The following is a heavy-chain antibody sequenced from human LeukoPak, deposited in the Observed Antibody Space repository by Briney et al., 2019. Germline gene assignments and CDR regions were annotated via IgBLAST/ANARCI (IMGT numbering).Heavy chain of an antibody. D-gene: IGHD3-10*01. CDR3: ARVGDGDSFDY. Sequence: GGSLRLSCAASGFTFSSYEMNWVRQAPGKGLEWVSYISSSGSTKHYADSVKGRFTISRDNAKNSLYLQMNSLRAEDTALYYCARVGDGDSFDYWGQGTLVTVSS. J-gene: IGHJ4*02. CDR1: GFTFSSYE. V-gene: IGHV3-48*03. CDR2: ISSSGSTK.